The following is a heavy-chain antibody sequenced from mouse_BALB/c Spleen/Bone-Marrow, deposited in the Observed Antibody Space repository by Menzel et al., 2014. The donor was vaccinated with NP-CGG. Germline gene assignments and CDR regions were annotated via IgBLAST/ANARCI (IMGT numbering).Heavy chain of an antibody. CDR3: ASYYRYSFDY. CDR2: IDPANGNT. D-gene: IGHD2-14*01. V-gene: IGHV14-3*02. J-gene: IGHJ2*01. Sequence: VQLQQSGAELVKPGASVKLSCTGSGFNIKDTYMHWVKQRPEQGLEWIGRIDPANGNTKYDPKFQGKATITADTSSNTAYLQLSSLTSEDTAVYYCASYYRYSFDYWGQSTTLTVSS. CDR1: GFNIKDTY.